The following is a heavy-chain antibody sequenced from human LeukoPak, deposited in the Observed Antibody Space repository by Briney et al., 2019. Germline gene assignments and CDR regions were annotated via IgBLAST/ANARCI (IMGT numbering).Heavy chain of an antibody. D-gene: IGHD4-17*01. CDR1: GDSINSDSFY. Sequence: PSETLSLTCTVSGDSINSDSFYWSWIRRPAGKGLEWIGRIYTSGSTSYNPSLKSRVTISVDTSKNQFSLKVSSVTAADTAVYYCARAPGDYGSAWGQGTLVTVSS. CDR3: ARAPGDYGSA. CDR2: IYTSGST. J-gene: IGHJ5*02. V-gene: IGHV4-61*02.